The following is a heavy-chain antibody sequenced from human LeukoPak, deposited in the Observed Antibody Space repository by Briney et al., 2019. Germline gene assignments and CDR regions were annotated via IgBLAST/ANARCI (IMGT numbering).Heavy chain of an antibody. Sequence: SETLSLTCTVSGGSISSGGYYWSWIRQHPGKGLEWIGYIYYSGSTYYNPSPKSRVTISVDTSKNQFSLKLSSVTAADTAVYYCARGVVTGLWAFDIWGQGTMVTVSS. D-gene: IGHD4-23*01. CDR1: GGSISSGGYY. J-gene: IGHJ3*02. V-gene: IGHV4-31*03. CDR2: IYYSGST. CDR3: ARGVVTGLWAFDI.